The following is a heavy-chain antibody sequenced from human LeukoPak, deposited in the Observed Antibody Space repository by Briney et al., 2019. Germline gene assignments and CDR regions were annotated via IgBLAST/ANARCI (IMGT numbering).Heavy chain of an antibody. CDR3: ARGRGYSYVDY. Sequence: SETLSLTCTVFGGSISSYYWSWIRQPPGKGLEWIGYIYYSGSTNYNPSLKSRVTISVDTSKNQFSLKLSSVTAVDTAVYYCARGRGYSYVDYWGQGTLVTVSS. J-gene: IGHJ4*02. D-gene: IGHD5-18*01. CDR2: IYYSGST. CDR1: GGSISSYY. V-gene: IGHV4-59*01.